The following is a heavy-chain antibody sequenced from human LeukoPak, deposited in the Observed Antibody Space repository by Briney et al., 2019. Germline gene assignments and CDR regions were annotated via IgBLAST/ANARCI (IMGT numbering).Heavy chain of an antibody. CDR3: AKTDRGYIASSWDY. CDR1: GFTFSSYA. Sequence: GGSLRLSCAASGFTFSSYAMSWVRQAPGKGLEWVSAISGSGGSTYYADSVKGRFTISRDTSKNTLYLQMNSLRAEDTAVYYCAKTDRGYIASSWDYWGQGTLVTVSS. V-gene: IGHV3-23*01. CDR2: ISGSGGST. D-gene: IGHD6-13*01. J-gene: IGHJ4*02.